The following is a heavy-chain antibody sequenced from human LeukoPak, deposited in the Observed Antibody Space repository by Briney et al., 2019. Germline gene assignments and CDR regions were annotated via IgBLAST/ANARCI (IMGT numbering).Heavy chain of an antibody. Sequence: GGSLRLSCAASGFTFSTYSMNWVRQAPGKGLEWVSSISSSSNYIYYADSVKGRFTISRDTAKNSLYLQMNSRRAEDTAVYYCARFWSGHYNFDYWGQGTPVTVSS. J-gene: IGHJ4*02. CDR1: GFTFSTYS. D-gene: IGHD3-3*01. CDR2: ISSSSNYI. V-gene: IGHV3-21*06. CDR3: ARFWSGHYNFDY.